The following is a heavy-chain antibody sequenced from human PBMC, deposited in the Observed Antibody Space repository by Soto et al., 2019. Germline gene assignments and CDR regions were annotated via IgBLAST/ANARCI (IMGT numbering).Heavy chain of an antibody. CDR1: GFTFKNDA. D-gene: IGHD3-3*01. V-gene: IGHV3-23*01. CDR3: ARDQDTVFGVVIRGGAMDV. CDR2: ISGSGFGI. Sequence: GESLKISCAASGFTFKNDAMTWVRQAPGKXLEWVAGISGSGFGIYYADSVKGRLTISRDNLKNTLYLQMNNLTVEDTAVYYCARDQDTVFGVVIRGGAMDVWGQGTTVTVSS. J-gene: IGHJ6*02.